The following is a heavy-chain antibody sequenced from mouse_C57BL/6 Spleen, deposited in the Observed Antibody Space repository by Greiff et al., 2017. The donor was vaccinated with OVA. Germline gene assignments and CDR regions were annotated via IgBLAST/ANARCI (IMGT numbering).Heavy chain of an antibody. V-gene: IGHV1-53*01. CDR2: INPNNGGT. CDR1: GYTFTSYW. Sequence: QVQLQQPGTELVRPGASVKLSCKASGYTFTSYWLHWVKQRPGQGLEWIGNINPNNGGTTYNEKFKSKATLTVDKSSSAAYMQLSSLSSEDSAVYYYGRGTTVVEAYWGQGTLVTVSA. J-gene: IGHJ3*01. CDR3: GRGTTVVEAY. D-gene: IGHD1-1*01.